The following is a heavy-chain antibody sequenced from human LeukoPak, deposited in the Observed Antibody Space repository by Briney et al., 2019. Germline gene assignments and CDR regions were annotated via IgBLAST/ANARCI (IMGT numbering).Heavy chain of an antibody. CDR1: GYTFITYY. V-gene: IGHV1-46*01. CDR3: ARPGLGYSYGYPYH. CDR2: INPNSRST. D-gene: IGHD5-18*01. Sequence: ASVKVSCKASGYTFITYYMHWLRQAPGQGLEWMGIINPNSRSTLYAQKFQGRVTMTSDTSTSTVYMELSSLRSEDTAVYYCARPGLGYSYGYPYHWGQGTLVTVSS. J-gene: IGHJ5*02.